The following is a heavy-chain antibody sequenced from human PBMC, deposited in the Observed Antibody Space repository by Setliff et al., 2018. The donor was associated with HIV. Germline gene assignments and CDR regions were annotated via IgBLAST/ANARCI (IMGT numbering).Heavy chain of an antibody. CDR1: DDSTTGNNW. V-gene: IGHV4-4*02. D-gene: IGHD3-10*01. CDR2: IDHSGST. CDR3: ARLHTDYGSWYFDA. J-gene: IGHJ5*02. Sequence: SETLSLTCTVSDDSTTGNNWWNWVRQPPGKGLEWIGEIDHSGSTNYSPSLKSRVTMSVDKSKKQFSLKLKSMAAADTAVYYCARLHTDYGSWYFDAWGPGTLVTVPQ.